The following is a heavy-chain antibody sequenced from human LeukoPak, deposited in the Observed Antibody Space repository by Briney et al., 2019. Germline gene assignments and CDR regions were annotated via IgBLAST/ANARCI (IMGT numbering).Heavy chain of an antibody. V-gene: IGHV3-20*04. CDR1: GFTFDDYE. CDR2: INWNGGST. Sequence: PGGSLRLSCVASGFTFDDYEMSWVRQAPGKGLEWVSGINWNGGSTGYADSVKGRFTISRDNAKNSLYLQMNSLRAEDTALYYCARGGWSHNNWYFDLWGRGTLVTVSS. D-gene: IGHD6-19*01. CDR3: ARGGWSHNNWYFDL. J-gene: IGHJ2*01.